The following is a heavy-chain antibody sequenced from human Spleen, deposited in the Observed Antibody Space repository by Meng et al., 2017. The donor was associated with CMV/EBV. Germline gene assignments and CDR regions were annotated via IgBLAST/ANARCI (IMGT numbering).Heavy chain of an antibody. CDR2: ISGGGGST. J-gene: IGHJ4*02. CDR3: AKLSGYYGSGDYVYFDY. V-gene: IGHV3-23*01. CDR1: FDFSSYG. D-gene: IGHD3-16*01. Sequence: FDFSSYGMGWVRQAPGKGLEWVAAISGGGGSTYYADSMKGRFTISRDNSKNTLYLQTNNLRAEDTAVYYCAKLSGYYGSGDYVYFDYWGQGTLVTVSS.